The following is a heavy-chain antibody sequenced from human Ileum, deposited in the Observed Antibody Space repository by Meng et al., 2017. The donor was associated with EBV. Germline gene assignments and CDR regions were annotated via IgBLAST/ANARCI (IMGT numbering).Heavy chain of an antibody. CDR1: GFTFSSYW. V-gene: IGHV3-74*01. Sequence: EVQLAESGGALVQPGGSLRLSCAASGFTFSSYWMHWVRQVPGKGLVWVSRINENGATTTYADSVRGRFTIFRDNAKNTLYLQMNSLRAEDTAVYYCSRDLVGSDDYWGQGTLVTVSS. D-gene: IGHD6-6*01. J-gene: IGHJ4*02. CDR2: INENGATT. CDR3: SRDLVGSDDY.